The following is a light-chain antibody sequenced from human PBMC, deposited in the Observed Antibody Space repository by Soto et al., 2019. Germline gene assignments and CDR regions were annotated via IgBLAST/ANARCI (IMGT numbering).Light chain of an antibody. Sequence: DIQMTQSPSTLSASVGDRVTLTCRASQSITSWLAWYQEKPGKAPKLLIYKASSLESEVPSRFSGSGSGTDFTLTISSLQPDDFASYYCQQFDSYPYTFGQGTKVEIK. V-gene: IGKV1-5*03. J-gene: IGKJ2*01. CDR1: QSITSW. CDR3: QQFDSYPYT. CDR2: KAS.